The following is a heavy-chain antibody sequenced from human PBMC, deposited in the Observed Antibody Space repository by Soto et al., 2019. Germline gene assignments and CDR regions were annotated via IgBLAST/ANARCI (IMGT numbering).Heavy chain of an antibody. CDR2: FYYGGRT. J-gene: IGHJ5*01. CDR1: DVSISSSRSY. CDR3: AKHGPWGSLRFFDS. Sequence: PSETLSLTCSVFDVSISSSRSYWGWIRQPPGKGLEWIETFYYGGRTYYNTSLKSRVTMSADTSKNQFFLKLSSVTAADTAVYYCAKHGPWGSLRFFDSWGQGTLVTVSS. V-gene: IGHV4-39*01. D-gene: IGHD3-16*01.